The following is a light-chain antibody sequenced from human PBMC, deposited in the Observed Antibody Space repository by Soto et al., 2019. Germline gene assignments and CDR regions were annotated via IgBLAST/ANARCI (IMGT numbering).Light chain of an antibody. Sequence: QSVLTQPPSVSGAPGQRVTISCTGSSSNIGAGYDVHWYQQLPGTAPNLLIYGNSNRPSGVPDRFSGSKSGTSASLAITELQAEDEADYYCQSYDSSLSGSVFGGGTKVTVL. V-gene: IGLV1-40*01. CDR1: SSNIGAGYD. J-gene: IGLJ3*02. CDR2: GNS. CDR3: QSYDSSLSGSV.